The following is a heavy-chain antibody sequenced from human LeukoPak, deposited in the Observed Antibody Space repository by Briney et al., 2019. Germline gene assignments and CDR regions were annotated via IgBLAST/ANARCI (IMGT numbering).Heavy chain of an antibody. CDR2: IYYSGST. D-gene: IGHD6-25*01. CDR3: ARQVGMTAAAVHDP. V-gene: IGHV4-39*01. CDR1: GGSISSSSYY. J-gene: IGHJ5*02. Sequence: PSETLSLTCTVSGGSISSSSYYWGWIRQPPGKGLERIGSIYYSGSTYYNPSLKSRVTISVDTSNNQFSLKLSSVTAADTAVYYCARQVGMTAAAVHDPWGQGTLVTVSS.